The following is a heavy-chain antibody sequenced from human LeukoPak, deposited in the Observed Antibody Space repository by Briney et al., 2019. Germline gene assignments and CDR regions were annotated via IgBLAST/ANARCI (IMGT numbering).Heavy chain of an antibody. Sequence: GRSLRLSCAASGVTFSSYAMHWVRQAPGKGLEWVAVISYDGSNKYYADSVKRRFTIYRDNSKNTLYLQMNSLRGEDTAVYYCARVIYSSSKYYFDYWGQGTLVSVSS. CDR3: ARVIYSSSKYYFDY. V-gene: IGHV3-30*04. CDR2: ISYDGSNK. CDR1: GVTFSSYA. D-gene: IGHD6-13*01. J-gene: IGHJ4*02.